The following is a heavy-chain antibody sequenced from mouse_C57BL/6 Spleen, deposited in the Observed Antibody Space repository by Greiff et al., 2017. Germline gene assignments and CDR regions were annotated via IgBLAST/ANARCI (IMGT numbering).Heavy chain of an antibody. CDR2: IYPGDGDT. CDR3: ARRGNPYAMDY. D-gene: IGHD2-1*01. CDR1: GYAFSSSW. V-gene: IGHV1-82*01. Sequence: QVQLQQSGPELVKPGASVKISCKASGYAFSSSWMNWVKQRPGKGLEWIGRIYPGDGDTNYNGKFKGKATLTADKSSSTAYMQLSSLTFEDSAVYFCARRGNPYAMDYWGQGTSVTVSS. J-gene: IGHJ4*01.